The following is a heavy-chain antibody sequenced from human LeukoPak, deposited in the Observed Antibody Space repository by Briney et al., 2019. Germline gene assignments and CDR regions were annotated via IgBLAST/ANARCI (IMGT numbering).Heavy chain of an antibody. CDR3: AKRGDCSGTCTYDY. J-gene: IGHJ4*02. Sequence: GGSLRLSCAASGFTFSNYAIHWVRQAPGKGLEWVSIVGGSGVKTYYADSVKGRFTIPRDNSKNTVYLQMNSLGAEDTAVYYCAKRGDCSGTCTYDYWGQGTLVTVSS. CDR1: GFTFSNYA. D-gene: IGHD2-2*01. CDR2: VGGSGVKT. V-gene: IGHV3-23*01.